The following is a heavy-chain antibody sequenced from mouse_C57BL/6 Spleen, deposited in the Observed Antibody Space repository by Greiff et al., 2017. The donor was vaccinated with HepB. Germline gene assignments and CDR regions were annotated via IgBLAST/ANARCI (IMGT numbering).Heavy chain of an antibody. CDR1: GYTFTSYW. J-gene: IGHJ3*01. D-gene: IGHD1-1*01. V-gene: IGHV1-55*01. Sequence: QVQLKQPGAELVKPGASVKMSCKASGYTFTSYWITWVKQRPGQGLEWIGDIYPGSGSTNYNEKFTSKATLTVDTSSSTAYMQLSSLTSEDSAVYYCARGDYGSTLFAYWGQGTLVTVSA. CDR2: IYPGSGST. CDR3: ARGDYGSTLFAY.